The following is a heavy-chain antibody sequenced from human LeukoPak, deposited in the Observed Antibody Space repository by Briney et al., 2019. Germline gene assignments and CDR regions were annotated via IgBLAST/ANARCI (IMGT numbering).Heavy chain of an antibody. D-gene: IGHD6-13*01. Sequence: SETLSLTCTVSGYSISSGYYWGWIRQPPGKGLEWIGSIYHSGSTYYNPSLKSRVTISVDTSKNQFSLKLSSVTAADTAVYYCARRRLTGYSSSWVPPNWFDPWGQGTLVTVSS. J-gene: IGHJ5*02. CDR2: IYHSGST. V-gene: IGHV4-38-2*02. CDR1: GYSISSGYY. CDR3: ARRRLTGYSSSWVPPNWFDP.